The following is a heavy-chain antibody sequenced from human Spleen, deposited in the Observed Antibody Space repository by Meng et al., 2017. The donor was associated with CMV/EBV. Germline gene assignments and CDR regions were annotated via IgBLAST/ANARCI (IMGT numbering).Heavy chain of an antibody. V-gene: IGHV1-2*02. D-gene: IGHD6-13*01. CDR2: INPNSGGT. CDR1: GYSFTDYY. CDR3: ARVTAAGGS. Sequence: ASVKVSCKASGYSFTDYYIHWVRQAPGEGLEWMGWINPNSGGTKYAQKFQGRVTMTRDTSISTAYMELSRLRSDDTAVFYCARVTAAGGSWGQGTLVTVSS. J-gene: IGHJ5*02.